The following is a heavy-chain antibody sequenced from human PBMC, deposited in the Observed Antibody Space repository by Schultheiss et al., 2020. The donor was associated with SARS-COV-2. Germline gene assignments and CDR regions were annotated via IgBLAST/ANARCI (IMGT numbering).Heavy chain of an antibody. D-gene: IGHD4-17*01. CDR3: ARTTTVTTLFAMDV. Sequence: GGSLRLSCAASGFTFSSYSIHWVRQAPGKGLEWVSSITGSSSYIYYADSVKGRFTISRDNAKNSLYLQMNSLRAEDTAVYYCARTTTVTTLFAMDVWGQGTTVTVSS. CDR2: ITGSSSYI. J-gene: IGHJ6*02. CDR1: GFTFSSYS. V-gene: IGHV3-21*04.